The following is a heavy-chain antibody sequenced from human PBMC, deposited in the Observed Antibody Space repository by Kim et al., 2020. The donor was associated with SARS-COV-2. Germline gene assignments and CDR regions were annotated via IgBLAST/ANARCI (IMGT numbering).Heavy chain of an antibody. V-gene: IGHV4-59*01. CDR3: ARDPDYSRGFDP. D-gene: IGHD4-4*01. J-gene: IGHJ5*02. Sequence: YNPSLKSRVTISVDTSKNQFSLKLSSVTAADTAVYYCARDPDYSRGFDPWGQGTLVTVSS.